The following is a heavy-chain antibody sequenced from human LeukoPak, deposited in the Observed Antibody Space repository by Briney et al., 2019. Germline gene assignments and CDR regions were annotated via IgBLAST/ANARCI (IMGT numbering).Heavy chain of an antibody. J-gene: IGHJ4*02. V-gene: IGHV4-61*01. CDR1: GGSVSSGSYY. CDR2: IYYSGST. CDR3: ARGATIAAARTTYYFDY. Sequence: SETLSLTCTVSGGSVSSGSYYWSWIRQPPGKGLEWIGYIYYSGSTNYNPSLKSRVTISVDTSKNQFSLKLSSVTAADTAVYYCARGATIAAARTTYYFDYWGQGTLVTVSS. D-gene: IGHD6-13*01.